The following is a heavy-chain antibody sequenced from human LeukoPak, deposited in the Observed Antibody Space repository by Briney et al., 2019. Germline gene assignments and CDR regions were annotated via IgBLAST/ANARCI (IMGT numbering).Heavy chain of an antibody. J-gene: IGHJ6*02. CDR2: IYYSGST. CDR3: ARLGTAMVTYGMDV. D-gene: IGHD5-18*01. CDR1: GGSISSYY. V-gene: IGHV4-59*08. Sequence: SETLSLTCTVSGGSISSYYWSWIRQPPGKGLEWIGYIYYSGSTNNNPSLKSRVTISVDTSKNQFSLKLSSVTAADTAVYYCARLGTAMVTYGMDVWGQGTTVTVSS.